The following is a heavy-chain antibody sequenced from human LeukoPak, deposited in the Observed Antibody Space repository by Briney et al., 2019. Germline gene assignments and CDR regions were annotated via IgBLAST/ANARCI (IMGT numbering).Heavy chain of an antibody. Sequence: ASVKVSCKASGGTFSSYGISWVRQAPGQGLEWMGWIRAYNGNTNYAQKLQGRVTMTTDTSTSTAYMELRSLRSDDTAVYYCAKESLLSFDSWGQGTLVTVSS. CDR2: IRAYNGNT. J-gene: IGHJ4*02. V-gene: IGHV1-18*01. D-gene: IGHD2-2*01. CDR1: GGTFSSYG. CDR3: AKESLLSFDS.